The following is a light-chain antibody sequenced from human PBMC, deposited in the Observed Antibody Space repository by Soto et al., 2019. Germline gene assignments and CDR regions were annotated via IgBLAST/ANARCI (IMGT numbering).Light chain of an antibody. CDR1: SSNIGAGYD. CDR3: QSYDSSLSGSV. J-gene: IGLJ3*02. Sequence: QSVLTQPPLVSGAPGQRVTISCTGSSSNIGAGYDVQWYQQLPGTAPKLLIYGDTNRPSGVPDRFSGSNSGTSASLAITGLQAEDESDYYCQSYDSSLSGSVFGGGTKLTVL. V-gene: IGLV1-40*01. CDR2: GDT.